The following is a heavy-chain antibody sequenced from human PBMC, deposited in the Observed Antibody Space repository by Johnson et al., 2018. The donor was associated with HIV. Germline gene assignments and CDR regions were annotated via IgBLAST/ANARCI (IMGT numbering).Heavy chain of an antibody. CDR2: INWNGETT. D-gene: IGHD6-13*01. Sequence: VQLVESGGGVVQPGRSLRLSCAASGFTFSSYGMSWVRQAPGKGLEWVSGINWNGETTGYADSLKGRFTISRDNAQRSLYLQMDNLRAEDSAVYYCARDGIYSSPLDAFDIWGQGTMVTVSS. CDR3: ARDGIYSSPLDAFDI. V-gene: IGHV3-20*04. J-gene: IGHJ3*02. CDR1: GFTFSSYG.